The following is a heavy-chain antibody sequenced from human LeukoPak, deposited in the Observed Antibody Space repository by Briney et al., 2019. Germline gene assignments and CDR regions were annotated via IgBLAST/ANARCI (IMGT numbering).Heavy chain of an antibody. CDR1: GYTFTGHY. J-gene: IGHJ4*02. CDR3: ARRLTTSQDLDY. V-gene: IGHV1-2*02. D-gene: IGHD2-2*01. CDR2: INPNSGDT. Sequence: GASVKVSCEASGYTFTGHYMYWVRQAPGQGLEWMGWINPNSGDTNYAQKFQGRVTMTGDTSISTAYMDLNRLTSDDTAVYYCARRLTTSQDLDYWGQGTLVTVSS.